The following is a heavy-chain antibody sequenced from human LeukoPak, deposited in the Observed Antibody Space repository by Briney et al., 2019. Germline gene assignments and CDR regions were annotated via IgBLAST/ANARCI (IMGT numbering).Heavy chain of an antibody. Sequence: PGGSLRLSCAASGLTFSSYWMSWVRQAPGKGLEWVANIKQDGSEKYYVGSVKGRFTISRDNAKNSLYLQMNSLRAEDTAVYYCARKGWELLWGYFDYWGQGTLVTVSS. CDR2: IKQDGSEK. V-gene: IGHV3-7*01. CDR1: GLTFSSYW. D-gene: IGHD1-26*01. J-gene: IGHJ4*02. CDR3: ARKGWELLWGYFDY.